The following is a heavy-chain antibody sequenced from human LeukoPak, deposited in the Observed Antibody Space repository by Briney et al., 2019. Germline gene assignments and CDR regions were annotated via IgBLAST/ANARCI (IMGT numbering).Heavy chain of an antibody. Sequence: SVKVSCKASGGTFSSYAISWVRQAPGQGLEWTGGIIPIFGTANYAQKFQGRVTITTDESTSTAYMELSSLRSEDTAVYYCARDNYAGANWFDPWGQGTLVTVSS. CDR3: ARDNYAGANWFDP. D-gene: IGHD1-7*01. CDR2: IIPIFGTA. J-gene: IGHJ5*02. CDR1: GGTFSSYA. V-gene: IGHV1-69*05.